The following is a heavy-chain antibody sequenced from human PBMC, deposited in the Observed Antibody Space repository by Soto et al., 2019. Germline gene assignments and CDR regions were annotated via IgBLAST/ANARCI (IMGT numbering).Heavy chain of an antibody. CDR2: ISAYNGNT. V-gene: IGHV1-18*01. J-gene: IGHJ5*02. D-gene: IGHD3-22*01. CDR3: ACGKTSGYHNWVGP. Sequence: QVQLVQSGAEVKKPGASVKVSCKASGYTFTSYGISWVRQAPGQGHEWMGWISAYNGNTNYAQKLQGRVTMTTDTTTSTAYIALRSLIADNTAVYYCACGKTSGYHNWVGPCGQGTLVNFSS. CDR1: GYTFTSYG.